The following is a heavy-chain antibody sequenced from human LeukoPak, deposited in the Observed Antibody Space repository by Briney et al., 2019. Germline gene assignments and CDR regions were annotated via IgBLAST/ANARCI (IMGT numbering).Heavy chain of an antibody. CDR2: IKQDGSEK. CDR3: ARAVILTGYYNGGNWFDP. V-gene: IGHV3-7*01. J-gene: IGHJ5*02. Sequence: PGGSLRLSCAASGFTFSSYWMSWVRQAPGKGLEWVANIKQDGSEKYYVDSVKGRFTISRDNAKNTLYLQMNSLRAEDTAVYYCARAVILTGYYNGGNWFDPWGQGTLVTVSS. D-gene: IGHD3-9*01. CDR1: GFTFSSYW.